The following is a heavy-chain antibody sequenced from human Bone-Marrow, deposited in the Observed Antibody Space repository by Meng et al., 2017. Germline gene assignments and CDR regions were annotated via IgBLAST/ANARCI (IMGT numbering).Heavy chain of an antibody. CDR3: AKTPKWELLVFDY. Sequence: QLQQGGAGRFNPSETLSLTYSVSGGSISSSSYYWGWIRQPPGKGLEWIGSIYYSGSTYYNPSLKSRVTISVDTSKNQFSLKLSSVTAADTAVYYCAKTPKWELLVFDYWGQGTLVTVSS. D-gene: IGHD1-26*01. V-gene: IGHV4-39*07. J-gene: IGHJ4*02. CDR2: IYYSGST. CDR1: GGSISSSSYY.